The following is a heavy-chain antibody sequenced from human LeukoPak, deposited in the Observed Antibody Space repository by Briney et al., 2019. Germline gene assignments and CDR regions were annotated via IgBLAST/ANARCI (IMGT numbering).Heavy chain of an antibody. V-gene: IGHV3-21*01. D-gene: IGHD4-17*01. CDR3: ARSPDYGDYVAHFDY. CDR2: ISSSSSYI. CDR1: GFTFSSYS. Sequence: PGGSLRLSCAASGFTFSSYSINWVRQAPGKGLEWVSSISSSSSYIYYADSVKGRFTISRDNAKNSLYLQMNSLRAEDTAVYYCARSPDYGDYVAHFDYWGQGTLVTVSS. J-gene: IGHJ4*02.